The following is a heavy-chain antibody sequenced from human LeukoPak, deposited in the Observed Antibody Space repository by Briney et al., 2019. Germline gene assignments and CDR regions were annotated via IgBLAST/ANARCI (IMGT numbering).Heavy chain of an antibody. CDR1: GGSFSGYY. J-gene: IGHJ5*02. V-gene: IGHV4-34*01. CDR3: ARGLYYDSSGYYYH. D-gene: IGHD3-22*01. CDR2: INHSGST. Sequence: PSETLSLTCAVYGGSFSGYYWSWIRQPPGKGLEWIGEINHSGSTNYNPSLKSRVTISVDTSKNQFSLKLSSVTAADTAVYYCARGLYYDSSGYYYHWGQGTLVTVSS.